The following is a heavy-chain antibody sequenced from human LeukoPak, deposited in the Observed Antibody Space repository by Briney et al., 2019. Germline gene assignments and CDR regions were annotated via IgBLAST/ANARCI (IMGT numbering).Heavy chain of an antibody. V-gene: IGHV1-2*02. D-gene: IGHD3-16*01. CDR1: GYTFTGYY. J-gene: IGHJ4*02. CDR3: VRGPRSYADY. CDR2: INPNSGGT. Sequence: EASVKVSCKASGYTFTGYYMHWVRQAPGQGLEWMGWINPNSGGTNYAQKFQGRVTMTTDTSTNTAYMELRSLRSDDTAVYYCVRGPRSYADYWGQGTLVTDSS.